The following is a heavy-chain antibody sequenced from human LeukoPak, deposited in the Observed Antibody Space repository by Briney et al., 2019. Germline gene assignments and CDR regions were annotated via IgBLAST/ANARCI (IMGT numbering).Heavy chain of an antibody. CDR2: INHSGST. Sequence: SETLSLTCAVYGVSFSGYYWSWIRQPPGKGLEWIGEINHSGSTNYNPSLKSRVTISVDTSKNQFSLKLSSVTAADTAVYYCARMPPWWSRGLFDYWGQGTLVTVSS. D-gene: IGHD2-8*02. V-gene: IGHV4-34*01. CDR1: GVSFSGYY. CDR3: ARMPPWWSRGLFDY. J-gene: IGHJ4*02.